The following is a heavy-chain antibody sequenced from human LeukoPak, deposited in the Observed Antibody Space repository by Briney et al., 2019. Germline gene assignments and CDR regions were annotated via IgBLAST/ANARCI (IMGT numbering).Heavy chain of an antibody. CDR3: ARHSGSYYDAFDI. CDR2: ISGSGGST. J-gene: IGHJ3*02. Sequence: GGSLRLSCAASGFTFSSYGMSWVRQAPGKGLEWVSGISGSGGSTYYADSVKGRFTISRDNSKNTLYLQMNSLRAEDTAVYYCARHSGSYYDAFDIWGQGTMVTVSS. D-gene: IGHD1-26*01. CDR1: GFTFSSYG. V-gene: IGHV3-23*01.